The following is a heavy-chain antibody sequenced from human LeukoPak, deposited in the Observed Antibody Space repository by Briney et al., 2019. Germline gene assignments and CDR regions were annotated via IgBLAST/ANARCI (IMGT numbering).Heavy chain of an antibody. CDR1: GFTFSSYG. V-gene: IGHV3-33*06. Sequence: GGSLRLSCAASGFTFSSYGMHWVRQAPGKGLEGVAVIWYEGSNKYYADSVKGRFTISRDNSKNTLYLQMNSLRAEDTAVYYCAKAKGPYQLLIDYWGQGTLVTVSS. CDR3: AKAKGPYQLLIDY. J-gene: IGHJ4*02. D-gene: IGHD2-2*01. CDR2: IWYEGSNK.